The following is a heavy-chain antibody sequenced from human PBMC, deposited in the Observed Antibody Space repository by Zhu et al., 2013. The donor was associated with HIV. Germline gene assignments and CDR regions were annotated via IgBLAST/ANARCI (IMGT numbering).Heavy chain of an antibody. Sequence: QVQLVQSGAEVRNPGASLKVSCKASGYTFTNNYIHWVRQAPGHALEWVGLINPTGGESIYAQNFQGRVTVTMDTSTSTVYMEFSSLRSEDTALFYCVRESGVTITTSRRHFDHWGQGTLVTVSS. V-gene: IGHV1-46*01. CDR2: INPTGGES. J-gene: IGHJ4*02. CDR1: GYTFTNNY. CDR3: VRESGVTITTSRRHFDH. D-gene: IGHD4-17*01.